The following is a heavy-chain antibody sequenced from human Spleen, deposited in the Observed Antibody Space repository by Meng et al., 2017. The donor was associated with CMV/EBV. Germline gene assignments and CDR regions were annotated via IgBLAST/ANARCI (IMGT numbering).Heavy chain of an antibody. D-gene: IGHD5-12*01. Sequence: GGSLRLSCAASGFTFRNYAMHWVRQAPGKGLEWVAVISFDGSNKYFADSVKGRFTISRDNSKNTVHLQMYSLRPEDTAVYYCTRGDIVATGPLDYWGQGNLVTVSS. V-gene: IGHV3-30*04. CDR3: TRGDIVATGPLDY. J-gene: IGHJ4*02. CDR1: GFTFRNYA. CDR2: ISFDGSNK.